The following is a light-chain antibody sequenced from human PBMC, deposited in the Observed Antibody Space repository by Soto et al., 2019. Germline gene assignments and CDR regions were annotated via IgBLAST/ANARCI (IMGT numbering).Light chain of an antibody. CDR2: DAS. Sequence: EILMTPSPATLSVSAVDRVTLPCRASQSVNENLFWYQQKSGQPPRLLIYDASTRATGIPARFSGSGYGTDLNLTISSLQPEDWSVYYGQQQANWPLTFGRGTKVDIK. J-gene: IGKJ4*01. V-gene: IGKV3-11*01. CDR3: QQQANWPLT. CDR1: QSVNEN.